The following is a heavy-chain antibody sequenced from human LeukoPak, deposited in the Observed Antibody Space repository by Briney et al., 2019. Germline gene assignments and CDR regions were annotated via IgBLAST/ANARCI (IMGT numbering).Heavy chain of an antibody. CDR2: INHSGST. Sequence: PSETLSLTCAVYGGSCSGYYWSWIRQPPGKGLEWIGEINHSGSTNYNPSLKSRVTISVDTSKNQFSLKLSSVTAADTAVYYCARGNRPTRRAFDIWGQGTMVTVSS. J-gene: IGHJ3*02. CDR3: ARGNRPTRRAFDI. CDR1: GGSCSGYY. V-gene: IGHV4-34*01. D-gene: IGHD2/OR15-2a*01.